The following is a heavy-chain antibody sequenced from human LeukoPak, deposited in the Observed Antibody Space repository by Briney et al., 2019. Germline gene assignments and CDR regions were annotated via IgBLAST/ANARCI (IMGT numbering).Heavy chain of an antibody. V-gene: IGHV3-30*04. J-gene: IGHJ3*01. D-gene: IGHD3-16*01. CDR3: ARDFLHLGG. Sequence: GGSLRLSCAASGFTFSSYAMHWVRQAPGKVLEWVAVISYDGSNKYYADSVKGRFTISRDNAKNTLYLQMNSLRAEDTAVYYCARDFLHLGGWGQGAMVTVSS. CDR2: ISYDGSNK. CDR1: GFTFSSYA.